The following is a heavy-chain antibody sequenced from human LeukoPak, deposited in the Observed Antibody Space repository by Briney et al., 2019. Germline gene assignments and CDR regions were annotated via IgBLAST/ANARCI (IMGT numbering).Heavy chain of an antibody. CDR1: GGSFSGYY. J-gene: IGHJ4*02. Sequence: PSETLSLTCAVYGGSFSGYYWSWIRQPPGKGLEWIGEINHSGSTNYNPSLKSRVTISVDTSKNQFSLKLSSVTAADTAVYYCARGWTDTASYYYGSGSPTYYFDYWGQGTLVTVSS. CDR2: INHSGST. D-gene: IGHD3-10*01. CDR3: ARGWTDTASYYYGSGSPTYYFDY. V-gene: IGHV4-34*01.